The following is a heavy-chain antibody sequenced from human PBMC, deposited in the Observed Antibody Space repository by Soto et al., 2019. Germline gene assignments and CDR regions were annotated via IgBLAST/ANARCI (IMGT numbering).Heavy chain of an antibody. CDR1: GFTFSSYE. Sequence: EVQLVESGGGLVQPGGSLRLSCAASGFTFSSYEMNWVRQAPGKGLEWVSYISSSGSTIYYADSVKGRFTVSRDNAKNSLYLQMNSLRAEDTAVYYCARETYYYGSGITTHFDYWGQGTLVTVSS. CDR2: ISSSGSTI. J-gene: IGHJ4*02. D-gene: IGHD3-10*01. V-gene: IGHV3-48*03. CDR3: ARETYYYGSGITTHFDY.